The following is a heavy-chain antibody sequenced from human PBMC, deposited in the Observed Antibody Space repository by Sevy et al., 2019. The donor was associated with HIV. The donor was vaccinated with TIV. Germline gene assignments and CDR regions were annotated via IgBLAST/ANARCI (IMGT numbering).Heavy chain of an antibody. CDR3: VKRSGSPLRLFDP. V-gene: IGHV3-23*01. Sequence: GGSLRLSCSASGFTFSRYAMSWVRQAAGKGLEWVSTITDSGGSTYYADYVKGRFTISRDNSKNTLYLQMNSLRVEDTAIYYYVKRSGSPLRLFDPWGQGTLVTVSS. J-gene: IGHJ5*02. CDR1: GFTFSRYA. D-gene: IGHD1-26*01. CDR2: ITDSGGST.